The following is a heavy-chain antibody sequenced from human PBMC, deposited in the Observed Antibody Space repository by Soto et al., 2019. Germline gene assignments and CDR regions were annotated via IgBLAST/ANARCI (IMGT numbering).Heavy chain of an antibody. CDR1: GFTFSSYA. CDR2: ISGSGGST. Sequence: EVQLLESGGGLVQPGGSLRLSCAASGFTFSSYAMSWVRQAPGKGLEWVSAISGSGGSTYYADSVKGRFTISRDNSKNTLYLQMNSLRAEDTAVYYCAAPPEDIVVVPAAPDYWGQGTLVTVSS. J-gene: IGHJ4*02. D-gene: IGHD2-2*01. V-gene: IGHV3-23*01. CDR3: AAPPEDIVVVPAAPDY.